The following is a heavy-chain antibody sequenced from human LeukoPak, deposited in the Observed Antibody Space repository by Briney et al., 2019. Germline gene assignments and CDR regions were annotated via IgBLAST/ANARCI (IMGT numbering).Heavy chain of an antibody. V-gene: IGHV3-74*01. CDR1: GYTFSSYW. Sequence: GGSLRLSCAASGYTFSSYWMHWVRQAPGKGLVWVSRIDTDGSITSYADSVKGRFTISRDNAKNTLYLQMNSLRAEDTAVYYCARDRVYHFDYWGQGTLVTVSS. J-gene: IGHJ4*02. D-gene: IGHD2-8*01. CDR3: ARDRVYHFDY. CDR2: IDTDGSIT.